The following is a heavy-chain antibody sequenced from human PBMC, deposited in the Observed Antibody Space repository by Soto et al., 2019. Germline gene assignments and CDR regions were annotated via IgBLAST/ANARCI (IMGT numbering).Heavy chain of an antibody. D-gene: IGHD6-13*01. J-gene: IGHJ5*02. CDR3: TRDASRDSSARGWFDP. CDR2: ISSNSAYI. Sequence: GGSLILSCAASGFTFRSFTMNWVRQAPGKGLEWVSTISSNSAYIYSTDALRGRFTISRDNAKNSLQLQMNSLRAENTAVYYYTRDASRDSSARGWFDPWGPGTLVTVSS. CDR1: GFTFRSFT. V-gene: IGHV3-21*01.